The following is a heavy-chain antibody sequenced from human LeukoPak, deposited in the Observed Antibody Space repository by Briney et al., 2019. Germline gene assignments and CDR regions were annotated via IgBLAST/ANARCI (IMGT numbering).Heavy chain of an antibody. CDR2: ISGSGGGT. D-gene: IGHD1-26*01. V-gene: IGHV3-23*01. CDR3: AKDLGRYRNNYFDY. Sequence: PRGSLRLSCAASGFTFNSYAMSWVRPAPEKGLEWVATISGSGGGTYYADSGKGRFTISRDDSTNTLYLQMNSLRAEDTAVYYCAKDLGRYRNNYFDYWGQGTLVTVSS. J-gene: IGHJ4*02. CDR1: GFTFNSYA.